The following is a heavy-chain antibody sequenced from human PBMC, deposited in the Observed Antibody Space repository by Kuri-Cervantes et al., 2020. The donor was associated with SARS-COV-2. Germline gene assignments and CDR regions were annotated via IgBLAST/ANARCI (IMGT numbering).Heavy chain of an antibody. J-gene: IGHJ4*02. CDR1: GFTFSSYS. CDR2: ISSRSSTI. D-gene: IGHD1-26*01. Sequence: LSLTCAASGFTFSSYSMNWVRQAPGKGLEWVSYISSRSSTIYYADSVKGRFTISRDNAKNSLYLQMNSLSDEDTAVYYCARDSGSHPHWGQGTLVTVSS. V-gene: IGHV3-48*02. CDR3: ARDSGSHPH.